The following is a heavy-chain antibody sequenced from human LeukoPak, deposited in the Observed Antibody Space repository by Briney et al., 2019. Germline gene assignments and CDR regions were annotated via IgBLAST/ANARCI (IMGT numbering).Heavy chain of an antibody. CDR1: GLTFSSHW. D-gene: IGHD3-16*01. V-gene: IGHV3-74*01. CDR2: ITNDGSST. CDR3: ARRSPLGGFYDY. Sequence: GGSLRLSCAASGLTFSSHWMHWVRQAPGKGLVWVSRITNDGSSTTYADSVKGRFTISRDNAKNMLYLQVNSLRAEDTALYYCARRSPLGGFYDYWGQGTLVTVSS. J-gene: IGHJ4*02.